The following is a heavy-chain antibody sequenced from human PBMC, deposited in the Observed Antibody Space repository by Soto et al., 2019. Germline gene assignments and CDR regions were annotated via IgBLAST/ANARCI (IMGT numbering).Heavy chain of an antibody. CDR2: IIPIFGTA. V-gene: IGHV1-69*12. J-gene: IGHJ6*02. Sequence: QVQLVQSGAEVKKPGSSVKVCCKASGGTFSSYAISWVRQAPGQGLEWMGGIIPIFGTANYAQKFQGRVTITADESTSTAYMELSSLRSEDTAVYYCARTRYDILTGYVRNGMDVWGQGTTVTVSS. D-gene: IGHD3-9*01. CDR1: GGTFSSYA. CDR3: ARTRYDILTGYVRNGMDV.